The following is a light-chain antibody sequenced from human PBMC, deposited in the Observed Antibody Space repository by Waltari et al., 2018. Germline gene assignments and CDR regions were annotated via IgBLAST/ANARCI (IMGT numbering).Light chain of an antibody. Sequence: SYELTQPPSVSVSPGQTARTTCPAHELPNTYAYLYQQKPGQAPVLVIYKDSERPSGIPERFSGSSSGTTVTLTISGVQAEDEADYYCQSADSSGTHVVFGGGTKLTVL. CDR3: QSADSSGTHVV. CDR2: KDS. CDR1: ELPNTY. J-gene: IGLJ2*01. V-gene: IGLV3-25*03.